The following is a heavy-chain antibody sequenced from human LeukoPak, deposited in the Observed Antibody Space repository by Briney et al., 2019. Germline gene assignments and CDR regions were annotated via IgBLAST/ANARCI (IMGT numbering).Heavy chain of an antibody. D-gene: IGHD5-12*01. V-gene: IGHV1-18*01. Sequence: ASVKVSCKASGYTFTSYGISWVRQAPGQGLECMGWFSAYNGNTNYAQKLQGRVTMTTDTSTSTAYMELRSLRSDDTAVYYCARGSKWLHSASLVRGWFDPWGQGTLVSVSS. CDR3: ARGSKWLHSASLVRGWFDP. CDR1: GYTFTSYG. J-gene: IGHJ5*02. CDR2: FSAYNGNT.